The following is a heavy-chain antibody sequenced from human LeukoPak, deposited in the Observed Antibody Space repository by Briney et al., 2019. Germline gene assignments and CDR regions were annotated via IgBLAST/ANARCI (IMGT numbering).Heavy chain of an antibody. Sequence: GGSLRLSCAASGFTFSSYGMHWVRQAPGKGLEWVAVIWYDGSNKYYADSVKGRFTISRDNSKNTLYLQMNSLRAEDTAVYYCAKEGGYSYGPLDYWGQGTLVTVSS. CDR3: AKEGGYSYGPLDY. J-gene: IGHJ4*02. CDR2: IWYDGSNK. CDR1: GFTFSSYG. D-gene: IGHD5-18*01. V-gene: IGHV3-33*06.